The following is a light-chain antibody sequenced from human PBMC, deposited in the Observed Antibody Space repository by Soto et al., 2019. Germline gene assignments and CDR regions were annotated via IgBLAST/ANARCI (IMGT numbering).Light chain of an antibody. J-gene: IGLJ1*01. Sequence: QSVLTXPASVSGSPGQSITISCTGTSSGVGGYIYVSWYQQHSGKAPKLIIYEINNRPSGVSNRFSGSKSGNTASLTISGLQAEDEADYYCSSYTTSSTLYVFGTGTKVTVL. CDR2: EIN. CDR3: SSYTTSSTLYV. V-gene: IGLV2-14*01. CDR1: SSGVGGYIY.